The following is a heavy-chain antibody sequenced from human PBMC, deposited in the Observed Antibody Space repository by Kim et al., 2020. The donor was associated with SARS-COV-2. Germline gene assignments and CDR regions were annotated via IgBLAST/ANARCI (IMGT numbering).Heavy chain of an antibody. CDR1: GGSISSDSFY. CDR2: VFYSGST. V-gene: IGHV4-39*01. Sequence: SETLSLTCTVSGGSISSDSFYWGWVRQPPGKGLEWLGSVFYSGSTYYNPSLKSRVTISVDTSKNQFFLTLSSVTATDTAVYYCARHKGLYYYYIDVWGKG. J-gene: IGHJ6*03. CDR3: ARHKGLYYYYIDV.